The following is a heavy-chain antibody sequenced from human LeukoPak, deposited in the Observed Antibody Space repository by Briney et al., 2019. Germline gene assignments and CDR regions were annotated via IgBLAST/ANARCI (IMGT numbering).Heavy chain of an antibody. V-gene: IGHV4-4*07. CDR2: VDSSGNT. CDR3: ARQFLVGSTFHAFDL. CDR1: VVSMNGYY. Sequence: ASETLSLTCSVSVVSMNGYYWSWLRQSAGNRLEWIGHVDSSGNTNYNPSLESRVTMSVDTSKKQFSLKLTSVTAADMAVYFCARQFLVGSTFHAFDLWGQGTRVTVSS. J-gene: IGHJ3*01. D-gene: IGHD1-26*01.